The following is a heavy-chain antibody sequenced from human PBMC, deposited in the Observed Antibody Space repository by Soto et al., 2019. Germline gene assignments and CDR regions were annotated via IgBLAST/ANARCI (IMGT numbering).Heavy chain of an antibody. D-gene: IGHD3-3*01. CDR2: ISAYNGNT. CDR1: GYTFTSCG. Sequence: QVQLVQSGAEVKKPGASVKVSCKASGYTFTSCGISWVRQAPGQGLEWMGWISAYNGNTNYAQKLQGRVTMTTDTSTSTAYMELRSLRSEDTAVYYCARAPYDFRSPNWFDPWGQGTLVTVSS. V-gene: IGHV1-18*01. J-gene: IGHJ5*02. CDR3: ARAPYDFRSPNWFDP.